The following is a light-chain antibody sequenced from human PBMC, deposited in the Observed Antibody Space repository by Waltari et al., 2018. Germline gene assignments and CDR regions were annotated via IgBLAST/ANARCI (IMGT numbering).Light chain of an antibody. J-gene: IGLJ2*01. Sequence: QSALTQPASMSGSPGQSITISCTGTSSDIGAYSYVAWYQQYPDKAPKLIIYEVNNRPSGVPNRFSGSKSGTTASLTISGLRAEDEADYYCSSFTTASTLVFGGGTKLTVL. CDR2: EVN. CDR1: SSDIGAYSY. V-gene: IGLV2-14*01. CDR3: SSFTTASTLV.